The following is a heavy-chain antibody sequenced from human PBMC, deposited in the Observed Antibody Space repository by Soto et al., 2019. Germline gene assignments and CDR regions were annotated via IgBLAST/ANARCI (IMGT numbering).Heavy chain of an antibody. CDR2: ISYDGSNK. Sequence: GGSLRLSCAASGFTFSSYAMHWVRQAPGKGLEWVAVISYDGSNKYYADSVKGRFTISRDNSKNTLYLQMNSLRAEDTAVYYCAREVQSASGYYYGMDVWGQGTTVTVSS. J-gene: IGHJ6*02. CDR1: GFTFSSYA. D-gene: IGHD1-1*01. V-gene: IGHV3-30-3*01. CDR3: AREVQSASGYYYGMDV.